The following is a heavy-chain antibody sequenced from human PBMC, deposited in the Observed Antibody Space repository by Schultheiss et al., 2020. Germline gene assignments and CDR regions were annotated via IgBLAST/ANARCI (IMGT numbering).Heavy chain of an antibody. D-gene: IGHD3-22*01. CDR2: ISGDGGST. Sequence: GGSLRLSCAASGFTFDDYAMHWVRQAPGKGLEWVSLISGDGGSTYYADSVKGRFTISRDNSKNSLYLQMNSLRTEDTALYYCAKVIWPYYYDSSGYEHYYGMDVWGQGTTVTVSS. CDR1: GFTFDDYA. V-gene: IGHV3-43*02. CDR3: AKVIWPYYYDSSGYEHYYGMDV. J-gene: IGHJ6*02.